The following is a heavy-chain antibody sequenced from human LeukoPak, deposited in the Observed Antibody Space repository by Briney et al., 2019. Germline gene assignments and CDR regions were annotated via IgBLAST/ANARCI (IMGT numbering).Heavy chain of an antibody. Sequence: SETLSLTCSVSGYSIRSGYHWGWIRQPPGKGLEWIGSIYYSGSTYYNPSLKSRVTISVDTSKNQFSLKLSSVTAADTAVYYCARPSGYSSSWYHDNWFDPWGQGTLVTVSS. J-gene: IGHJ5*02. V-gene: IGHV4-38-2*02. D-gene: IGHD6-13*01. CDR2: IYYSGST. CDR1: GYSIRSGYH. CDR3: ARPSGYSSSWYHDNWFDP.